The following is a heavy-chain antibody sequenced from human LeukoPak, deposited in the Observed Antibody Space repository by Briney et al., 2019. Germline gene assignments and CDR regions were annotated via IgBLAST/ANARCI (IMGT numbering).Heavy chain of an antibody. V-gene: IGHV3-7*05. CDR1: GFTFSSYW. CDR3: TTDSRYSGSYYAPYYYYGMDV. Sequence: GGSLRLSCAASGFTFSSYWMSWVRQAPGKGLEWVANIKQDGSEKYYVDSVKGRFTISRDNAKNSLYLQMNSLKTEDTAVYYCTTDSRYSGSYYAPYYYYGMDVWGQGTTVTVSS. CDR2: IKQDGSEK. D-gene: IGHD1-26*01. J-gene: IGHJ6*02.